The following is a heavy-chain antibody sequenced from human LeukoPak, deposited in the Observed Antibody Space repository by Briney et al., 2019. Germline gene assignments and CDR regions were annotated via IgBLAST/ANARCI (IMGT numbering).Heavy chain of an antibody. J-gene: IGHJ5*02. CDR3: ARTYYYGSGSTLGWFDP. V-gene: IGHV4-61*02. Sequence: SQTLSLTCTVSGGSISSGSFYWSWVRQPAGKGLEWIGRSYINGSTNYNPSLKSRVTISVDTSKNQFSLKLSSVTAADTAVYYCARTYYYGSGSTLGWFDPWGQGTLVTVSS. D-gene: IGHD3-10*01. CDR1: GGSISSGSFY. CDR2: SYINGST.